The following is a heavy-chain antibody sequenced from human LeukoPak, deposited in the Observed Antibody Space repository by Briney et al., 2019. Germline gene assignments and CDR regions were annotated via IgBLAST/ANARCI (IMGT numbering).Heavy chain of an antibody. V-gene: IGHV1-69*13. CDR2: IIPILGTA. D-gene: IGHD3-22*01. Sequence: SVKVSCKASGGTFSSYAISWVRQAPGQGLEWMGGIIPILGTANYAQKFQGRVTITADESTSTAYMELSSLRSEDTAVYYCAREHDSSGYTYDYWGQGTLVTVSS. CDR1: GGTFSSYA. J-gene: IGHJ4*02. CDR3: AREHDSSGYTYDY.